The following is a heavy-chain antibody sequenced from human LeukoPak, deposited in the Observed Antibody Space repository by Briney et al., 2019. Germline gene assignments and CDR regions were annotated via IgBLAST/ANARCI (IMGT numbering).Heavy chain of an antibody. D-gene: IGHD6-25*01. CDR2: IYYSGTT. V-gene: IGHV4-39*01. J-gene: IGHJ4*01. Sequence: SETLSLTCAVSGGSISSSTYYWAWVRQPPGKGLEWIASIYYSGTTYYNPSLKSRVTISLDTSRNQFSLKMSSVTAADTAVYYCAKSGGYGLIDYWGQGTLVTVSS. CDR3: AKSGGYGLIDY. CDR1: GGSISSSTYY.